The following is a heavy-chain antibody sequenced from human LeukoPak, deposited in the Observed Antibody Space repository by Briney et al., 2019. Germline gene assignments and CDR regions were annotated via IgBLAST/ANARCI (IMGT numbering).Heavy chain of an antibody. V-gene: IGHV4-34*01. Sequence: SETLSLTCAVYGGSFSGYYWNWIRQPPGKGLEWIGEINHSGGTNYNPSLKSRVTISGDTSKNQFSLKLSSVTAADTAVYYCARMVRTSTSPDYWGQGTLVTVSS. J-gene: IGHJ4*02. CDR3: ARMVRTSTSPDY. CDR1: GGSFSGYY. D-gene: IGHD2-2*01. CDR2: INHSGGT.